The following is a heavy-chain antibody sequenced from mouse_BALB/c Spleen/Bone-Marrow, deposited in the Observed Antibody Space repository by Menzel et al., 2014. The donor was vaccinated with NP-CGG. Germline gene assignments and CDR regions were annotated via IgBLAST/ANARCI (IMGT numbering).Heavy chain of an antibody. Sequence: EVKVEESGPGLVKPSQSLSLTCTVTGYSINSDYAWNWIRQFPGNKLEWMGFIRYSGGTSYNPSLKRRISITRDTSKNRFFLLLNSVTAEDTAAYYCARKVVRCYVDCWGQGTTLTVSS. CDR1: GYSINSDYA. J-gene: IGHJ2*01. D-gene: IGHD1-1*01. V-gene: IGHV3-2*02. CDR3: ARKVVRCYVDC. CDR2: IRYSGGT.